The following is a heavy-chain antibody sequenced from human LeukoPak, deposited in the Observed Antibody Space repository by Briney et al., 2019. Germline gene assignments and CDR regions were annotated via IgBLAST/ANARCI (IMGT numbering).Heavy chain of an antibody. Sequence: GGSLRLSCAASGFTFSSYAMSWVRQAPGKGLEWVSVIYSDGRTYYADSVRGRFTISRDTSKNTLYLQMNSLRAEDTAIYYCARDHYDNSGYPVYFDYWGQGTLVTVSS. CDR1: GFTFSSYA. V-gene: IGHV3-53*01. CDR3: ARDHYDNSGYPVYFDY. D-gene: IGHD3-22*01. CDR2: IYSDGRT. J-gene: IGHJ4*02.